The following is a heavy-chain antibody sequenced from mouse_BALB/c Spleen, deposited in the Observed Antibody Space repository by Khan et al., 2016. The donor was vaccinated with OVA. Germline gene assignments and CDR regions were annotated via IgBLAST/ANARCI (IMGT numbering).Heavy chain of an antibody. CDR1: GYTFTSYV. CDR3: ASGGSLTVTFWAMDD. Sequence: IQLQQSGPELVKPGASVKMSCKASGYTFTSYVMHWVKQKPGQGLEWIGFINPYNDCTKNNERFKGKATLTSDKSSSTAYMELSSLTSEDSAVYYCASGGSLTVTFWAMDDWGQGTSVTVSS. J-gene: IGHJ4*01. V-gene: IGHV1S136*01. D-gene: IGHD1-1*01. CDR2: INPYNDCT.